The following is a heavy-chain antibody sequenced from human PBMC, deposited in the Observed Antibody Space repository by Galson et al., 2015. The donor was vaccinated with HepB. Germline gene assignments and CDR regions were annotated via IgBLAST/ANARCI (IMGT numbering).Heavy chain of an antibody. V-gene: IGHV1-69*13. J-gene: IGHJ6*03. CDR2: IIPIFGTA. CDR3: ARGVYNRRGYYYYYHMDV. Sequence: SVKVSCKASGGTFSSYAISWVRQAPGQGLEWMGGIIPIFGTANYAQKFQGRVTITADESTSTAYMELSSLRSEDTAVYYCARGVYNRRGYYYYYHMDVWGKGTTVTVSS. CDR1: GGTFSSYA. D-gene: IGHD1-14*01.